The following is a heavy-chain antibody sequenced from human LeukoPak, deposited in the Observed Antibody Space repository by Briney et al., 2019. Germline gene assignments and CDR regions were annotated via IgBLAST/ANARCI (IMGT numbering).Heavy chain of an antibody. CDR1: GGSISSYY. CDR3: ARAVPRRGRDIVVVDTIDY. V-gene: IGHV4-59*01. CDR2: IYYSGST. Sequence: NPSETLSLTYTVSGGSISSYYWSWIRQPPGKGLEWIGYIYYSGSTNYNPSLKSRVTISVDTSKNQFSLKLSSVTAADTAVYYCARAVPRRGRDIVVVDTIDYWGQGTLVTVSS. J-gene: IGHJ4*02. D-gene: IGHD2-2*01.